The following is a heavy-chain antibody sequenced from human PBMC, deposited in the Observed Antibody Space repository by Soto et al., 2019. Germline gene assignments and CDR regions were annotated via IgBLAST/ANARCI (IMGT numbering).Heavy chain of an antibody. CDR3: TRLSDSSGYYYEGFDY. CDR2: IRSKAKGYAT. V-gene: IGHV3-73*01. Sequence: PGGSLRLSCAASGFSFSGSATHWVRQASETRLEWVGRIRSKAKGYATAYAASVEGRFTISRDDSKNMAFLQMNNLKTGDTALYYCTRLSDSSGYYYEGFDYWGQGALVTVSS. D-gene: IGHD3-22*01. CDR1: GFSFSGSA. J-gene: IGHJ4*02.